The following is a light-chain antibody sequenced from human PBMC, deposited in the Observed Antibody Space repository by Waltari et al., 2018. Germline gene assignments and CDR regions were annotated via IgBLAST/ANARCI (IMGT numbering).Light chain of an antibody. J-gene: IGLJ1*01. V-gene: IGLV2-11*01. CDR3: CSYADGNTYL. Sequence: QSALTQPRSVSGSPGQSVTISCTGTSSDVGGYMYVSWYQQRPGQAPKLLIYDLTYRPSGAPDRFSGSKSDNTASLTISGLQAEDEADYYCCSYADGNTYLFGTGTFVTVL. CDR1: SSDVGGYMY. CDR2: DLT.